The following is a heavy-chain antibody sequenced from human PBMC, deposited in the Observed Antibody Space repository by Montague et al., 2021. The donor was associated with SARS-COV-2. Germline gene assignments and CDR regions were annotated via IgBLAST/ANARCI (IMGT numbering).Heavy chain of an antibody. J-gene: IGHJ4*02. CDR1: GGSISSSSYY. V-gene: IGHV4-39*07. Sequence: SETLSLTCTVSGGSISSSSYYWDWIRQPPGKGLEWIGSIYYSGSTYYNPSLKSRVTISVDTSKNQFSLKLSSVTAADTAMYYCAREGGWLSRGSYYFDYWGQGTLVTVSS. D-gene: IGHD3-22*01. CDR2: IYYSGST. CDR3: AREGGWLSRGSYYFDY.